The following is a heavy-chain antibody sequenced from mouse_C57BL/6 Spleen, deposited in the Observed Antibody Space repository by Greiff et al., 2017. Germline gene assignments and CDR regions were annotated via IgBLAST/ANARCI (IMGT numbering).Heavy chain of an antibody. CDR2: IYPRSGNT. CDR1: GYTFTSYG. D-gene: IGHD1-1*01. J-gene: IGHJ4*01. CDR3: ASPYDYGSRGYAMDY. V-gene: IGHV1-81*01. Sequence: VQLQQSGAELARPGASVKLSCKASGYTFTSYGISWVKQRTGQGLEWIGEIYPRSGNTYYNEKFKGKVTLTADKSSSTAYMELRSLTSEDSAVYFCASPYDYGSRGYAMDYWGQGTSVTVSS.